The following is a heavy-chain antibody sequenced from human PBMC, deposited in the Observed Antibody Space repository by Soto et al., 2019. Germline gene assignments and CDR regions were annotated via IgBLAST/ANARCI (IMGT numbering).Heavy chain of an antibody. D-gene: IGHD3-16*01. CDR3: TRGPGGTGSHFDY. CDR1: GYTFTSYD. J-gene: IGHJ4*02. V-gene: IGHV1-8*01. CDR2: MNPNSGDT. Sequence: QVQLVQSGAEVKKPGASVKVSCKASGYTFTSYDINWVRQATGQGLEWMGWMNPNSGDTGYVQKFQGRVTMTRDNSINTANMELSSLTSEDTAVFYCTRGPGGTGSHFDYWGQGTLVTVSS.